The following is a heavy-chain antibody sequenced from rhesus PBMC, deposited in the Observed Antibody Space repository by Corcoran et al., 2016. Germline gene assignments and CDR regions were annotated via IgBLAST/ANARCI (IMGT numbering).Heavy chain of an antibody. CDR1: GGSFNNNY. J-gene: IGHJ4*01. CDR2: NDMAANP. D-gene: IGHD3-9*01. V-gene: IGHV4S11*01. Sequence: QVQLQESGPGLVKPSETLSLTCAVSGGSFNNNYWSWVRQAPGKGLEWIGRNDMAANPNSNPPLKSRVTLSVDTSKNQFSLKLTSVTAADTAVYFCASYESRLSHRSKVFQYWGQGVLVTVSS. CDR3: ASYESRLSHRSKVFQY.